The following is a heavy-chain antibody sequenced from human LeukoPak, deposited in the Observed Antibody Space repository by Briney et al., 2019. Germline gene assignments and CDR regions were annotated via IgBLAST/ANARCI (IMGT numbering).Heavy chain of an antibody. J-gene: IGHJ4*02. CDR2: ISGSGGST. CDR1: GLTFSSYA. D-gene: IGHD3-16*01. V-gene: IGHV3-23*01. Sequence: GGSLKLPCPASGLTFSSYAMNWVRQAPGKGLKGVSVISGSGGSTYYADSVKGRFTISRDNSKNTLYLQMNSLRAEDTAVFYCAKNSGVMVTSFDYWGQGTLVTVSS. CDR3: AKNSGVMVTSFDY.